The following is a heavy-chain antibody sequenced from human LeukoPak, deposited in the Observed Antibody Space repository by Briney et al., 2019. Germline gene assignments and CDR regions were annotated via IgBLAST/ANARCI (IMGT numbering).Heavy chain of an antibody. CDR1: GGSISSYY. Sequence: SETLSLTCTVSGGSISSYYWSWIRQPAGKGLEWIGRIYASGSTNANPSLKSRVTMSVATSKNQFSLKLSSVTAADTAVYYCVGYYYDSSGYYYAGGLDYWGQGTLVTVSS. CDR3: VGYYYDSSGYYYAGGLDY. J-gene: IGHJ4*02. D-gene: IGHD3-22*01. CDR2: IYASGST. V-gene: IGHV4-4*07.